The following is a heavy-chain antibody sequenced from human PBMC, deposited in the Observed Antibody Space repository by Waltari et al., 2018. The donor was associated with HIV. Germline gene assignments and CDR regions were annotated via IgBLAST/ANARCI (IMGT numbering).Heavy chain of an antibody. CDR3: AKSGGDILTGHSYYYYGMDV. Sequence: QLLESGGGLVQPGGSLRLSCAASGFTFTSYAMSWVRQAPGRGRGGVSGISGSGRSTYYADSVKGRFTISRDNSKNTVYLQMNSLRAEDTAVYYCAKSGGDILTGHSYYYYGMDVWGLGTTVTVSS. CDR1: GFTFTSYA. D-gene: IGHD3-9*01. V-gene: IGHV3-23*01. CDR2: ISGSGRST. J-gene: IGHJ6*02.